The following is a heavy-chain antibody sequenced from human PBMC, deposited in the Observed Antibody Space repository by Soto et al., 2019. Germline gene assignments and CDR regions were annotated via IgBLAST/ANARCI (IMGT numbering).Heavy chain of an antibody. CDR1: GFTFSSYS. J-gene: IGHJ4*02. D-gene: IGHD6-19*01. CDR3: AREEQWPRRVCDY. Sequence: EVQLVESGGGLVQPGGSLRLSCAASGFTFSSYSMNWVRQAPGKGLEWVSYISSSSSTIYYADSVKGRFTISRDNAKNSLYLQMNSLRAEDTAVYYCAREEQWPRRVCDYWGQGTLVTVSS. CDR2: ISSSSSTI. V-gene: IGHV3-48*01.